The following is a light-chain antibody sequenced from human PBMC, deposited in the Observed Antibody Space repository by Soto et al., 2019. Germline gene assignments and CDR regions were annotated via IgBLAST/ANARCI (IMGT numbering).Light chain of an antibody. CDR2: DAS. V-gene: IGKV1-5*01. J-gene: IGKJ1*01. CDR1: QSVKSY. CDR3: QHYNSYSWT. Sequence: DIQMTQSPSPLSASVGDRVTITCRSSQSVKSYLAWYQQKPGKAPNLLIYDASNLQSGVPSTFSGSGSGTEFTLTISNLQTNDFATDYCQHYNSYSWTFGQGTKV.